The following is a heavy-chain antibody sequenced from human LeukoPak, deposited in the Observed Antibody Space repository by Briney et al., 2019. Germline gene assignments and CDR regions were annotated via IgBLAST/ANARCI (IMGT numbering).Heavy chain of an antibody. D-gene: IGHD6-13*01. CDR2: ISYDESNK. Sequence: GGSLRLSCAASGFTFSSYSMHWVRQAPGKGLEWVALISYDESNKYYADSVKGRFTISRDNSKNTLYLQMNSLRPDGTAVYYCATVGSGWSGDYWGQGTLVTVSS. J-gene: IGHJ4*02. CDR1: GFTFSSYS. CDR3: ATVGSGWSGDY. V-gene: IGHV3-30*04.